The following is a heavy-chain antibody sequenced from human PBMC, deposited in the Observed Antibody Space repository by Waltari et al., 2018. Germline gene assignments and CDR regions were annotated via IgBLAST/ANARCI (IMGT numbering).Heavy chain of an antibody. D-gene: IGHD4-17*01. CDR3: ARGGHDYGGNPALWYFDL. CDR1: GGSISSYY. CDR2: IYYSGRT. V-gene: IGHV4-59*01. Sequence: QVQLQESGPGLVKPSETLSLTCTVSGGSISSYYWSWIRQPPGQGLEWIGYIYYSGRTNYNPSLKSRGTISVDTSKNQCSLKRSSVTAADTAVYYCARGGHDYGGNPALWYFDLWGRGTLVTVSS. J-gene: IGHJ2*01.